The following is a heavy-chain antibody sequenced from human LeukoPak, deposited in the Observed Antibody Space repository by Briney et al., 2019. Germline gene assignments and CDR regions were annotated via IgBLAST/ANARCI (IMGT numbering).Heavy chain of an antibody. J-gene: IGHJ5*02. CDR2: IFTSGTT. CDR3: ARSIISYYYGSGSYQNWFDP. Sequence: SETLSLTCTFSGGSVSTYYWSWIRQPAGKGLEWIGRIFTSGTTNYNPSLKSRVTMSVDTSKNQLSLRLSSVTAADTAVYYCARSIISYYYGSGSYQNWFDPWGQGTLVTVSS. V-gene: IGHV4-4*07. CDR1: GGSVSTYY. D-gene: IGHD3-10*01.